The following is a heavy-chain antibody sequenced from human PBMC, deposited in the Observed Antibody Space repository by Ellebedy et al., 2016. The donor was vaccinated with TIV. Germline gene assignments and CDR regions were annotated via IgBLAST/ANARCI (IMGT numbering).Heavy chain of an antibody. CDR2: IIPIFGTA. CDR1: GGTFSSYA. CDR3: ARDSIVVVPAARDYYYYGMDV. J-gene: IGHJ6*01. Sequence: SVKVSCXASGGTFSSYAISWVRQAPGQGLEWMGGIIPIFGTANYAQKFQGRVTITADKSTSTAYMELSSLRSEDTAVYYCARDSIVVVPAARDYYYYGMDVWGQGTTVTVSS. D-gene: IGHD2-2*01. V-gene: IGHV1-69*06.